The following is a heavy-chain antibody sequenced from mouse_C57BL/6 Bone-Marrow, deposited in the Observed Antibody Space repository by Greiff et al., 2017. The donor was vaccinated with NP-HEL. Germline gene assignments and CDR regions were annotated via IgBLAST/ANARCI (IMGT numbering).Heavy chain of an antibody. CDR1: GFTFTDYY. J-gene: IGHJ1*03. Sequence: EVQGVESGGGLVQPGGSLSLSCAASGFTFTDYYMSWVRQPPGKELEWLGLIRNKAHGYTTEYSASVKGRFTISRDNSQSILYRQMNALRADDSANYYWASHYFGSSEGWYFDIWGTGTTVNVSS. CDR2: IRNKAHGYTT. CDR3: ASHYFGSSEGWYFDI. D-gene: IGHD1-1*01. V-gene: IGHV7-3*01.